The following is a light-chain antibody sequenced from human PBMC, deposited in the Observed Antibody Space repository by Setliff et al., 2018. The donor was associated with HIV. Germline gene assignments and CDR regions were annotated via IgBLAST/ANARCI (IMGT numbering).Light chain of an antibody. CDR1: QDIGND. CDR3: LQDSDYPLT. V-gene: IGKV1-6*01. CDR2: ATS. J-gene: IGKJ2*01. Sequence: AIQMTQSPSSLSASVGDRVTITCWASQDIGNDLGWYQQKPGKAPKLLIYATSSLQGGVPSRFSGGGSGTDFTLTISSLQPEDSATYYCLQDSDYPLTFGQGTKVDIK.